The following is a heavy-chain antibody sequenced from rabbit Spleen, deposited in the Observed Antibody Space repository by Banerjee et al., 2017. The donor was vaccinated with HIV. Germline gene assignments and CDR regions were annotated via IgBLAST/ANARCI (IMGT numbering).Heavy chain of an antibody. CDR1: GFDFSSYY. V-gene: IGHV1S7*01. CDR3: ARDPAYASGSGSAIPYL. Sequence: QLTETGGGLVQPGGSLKLSCEGSGFDFSSYYMSWVRQAPGKGLEWIGYIDPFFGTTYYANWVNGRFTISNDNAQNTVFLRMTSLTVADTATYFCARDPAYASGSGSAIPYLWGQGTLVTVS. J-gene: IGHJ3*01. CDR2: IDPFFGTT. D-gene: IGHD1-1*01.